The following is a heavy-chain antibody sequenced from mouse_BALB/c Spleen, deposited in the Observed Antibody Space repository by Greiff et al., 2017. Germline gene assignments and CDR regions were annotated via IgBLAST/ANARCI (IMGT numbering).Heavy chain of an antibody. D-gene: IGHD2-4*01. CDR2: ISYSGST. J-gene: IGHJ3*01. CDR3: ARMITGFAY. Sequence: EVKLQESGPGLVKPSQSLSLTCTVTGYSITSDYAWNWIRQFPGNKLEWMGYISYSGSTSYNPSLKSRISITRDTSKNQFFLQLNSVTTEDTATYYCARMITGFAYWGQGTLVTVSA. CDR1: GYSITSDYA. V-gene: IGHV3-2*02.